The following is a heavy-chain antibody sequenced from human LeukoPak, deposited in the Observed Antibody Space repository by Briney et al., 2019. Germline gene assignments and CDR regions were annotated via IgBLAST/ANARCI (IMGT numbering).Heavy chain of an antibody. CDR3: ARDGGTAGYSSGSDY. Sequence: ASVKVSCKVSGYTLTELSMHWGRQAPGKGLEWKGGGDPEDGETIYAQKFQGRVTVTTATSTSTVYMELRSLRSDDTAVYYCARDGGTAGYSSGSDYWGQGTLVTVSS. J-gene: IGHJ4*02. CDR1: GYTLTELS. V-gene: IGHV1-24*01. CDR2: GDPEDGET. D-gene: IGHD5-18*01.